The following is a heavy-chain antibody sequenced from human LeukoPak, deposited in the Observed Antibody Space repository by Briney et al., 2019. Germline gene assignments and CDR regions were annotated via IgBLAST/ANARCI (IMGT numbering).Heavy chain of an antibody. Sequence: GASVKVSCKVSGYTLTELSMHWVRQAPGKGLEWMGGFDPEDGETIYAQKFQGRVTMTEDTSTDTAYMELSSLRSEDTAVYYCATASSTSCYTPCVDAFDIWGQGTMVTVSS. CDR1: GYTLTELS. J-gene: IGHJ3*02. CDR3: ATASSTSCYTPCVDAFDI. D-gene: IGHD2-2*02. CDR2: FDPEDGET. V-gene: IGHV1-24*01.